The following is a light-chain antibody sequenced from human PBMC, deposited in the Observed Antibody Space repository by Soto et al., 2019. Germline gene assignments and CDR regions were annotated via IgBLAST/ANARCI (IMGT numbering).Light chain of an antibody. V-gene: IGKV3-20*01. CDR2: GAS. CDR1: QSVSSSY. CDR3: HQYDSSPLT. J-gene: IGKJ4*01. Sequence: EIVLTQSPGTLSLSPGERATLSCRASQSVSSSYLAWYQQKPGQAPRLLIYGASSMATGIPDRFSGSGSGTDFNLTISRLELEDFAVYYCHQYDSSPLTFGGGTKVEIK.